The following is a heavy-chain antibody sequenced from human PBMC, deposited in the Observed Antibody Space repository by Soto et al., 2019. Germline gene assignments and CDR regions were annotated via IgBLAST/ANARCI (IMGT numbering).Heavy chain of an antibody. V-gene: IGHV1-18*01. D-gene: IGHD3-22*01. J-gene: IGHJ6*02. CDR2: ISAYNGNT. CDR1: GYTFTSYG. Sequence: EASVKVSCKASGYTFTSYGISWVRQAPGQGLEWMGWISAYNGNTNYAQKLQGRVTMTTDTSTSTAYMELRSLRSDDTAVYYCARDSSGYYYYGMDVWGQGTTVTVSS. CDR3: ARDSSGYYYYGMDV.